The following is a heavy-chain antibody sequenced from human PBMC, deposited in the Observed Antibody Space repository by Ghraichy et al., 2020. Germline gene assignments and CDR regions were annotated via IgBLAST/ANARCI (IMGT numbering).Heavy chain of an antibody. CDR2: ISSGGTND. D-gene: IGHD6-13*01. J-gene: IGHJ4*02. CDR1: GFTFSDFY. CDR3: ARRTTGIAASGTKDSFDL. Sequence: GGSLRLSCLASGFTFSDFYMSWIRQAPGKGLEWLSYISSGGTNDYYADSVKGRFTISRDNAKNSLSLQMNSLRAEDTALYYCARRTTGIAASGTKDSFDLWGKGTLVTVSS. V-gene: IGHV3-11*01.